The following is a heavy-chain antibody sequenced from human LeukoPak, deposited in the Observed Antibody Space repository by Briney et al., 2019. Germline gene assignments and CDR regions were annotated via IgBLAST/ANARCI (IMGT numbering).Heavy chain of an antibody. V-gene: IGHV3-53*01. D-gene: IGHD1-26*01. CDR2: IYSGGST. CDR3: ARDRGGSYSGSMGY. J-gene: IGHJ4*02. Sequence: SGGSLRLSCAASGFTVSSNYMSWVRQAPGKGLEWVSVIYSGGSTYYADSVKGRFTISRDNSKNTLYLQMNSLRAEDTAVYYCARDRGGSYSGSMGYWGQGTLVTVSS. CDR1: GFTVSSNY.